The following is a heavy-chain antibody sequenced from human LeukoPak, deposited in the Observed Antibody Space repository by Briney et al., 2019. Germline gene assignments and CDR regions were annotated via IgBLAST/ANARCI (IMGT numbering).Heavy chain of an antibody. Sequence: SETLSLTCTVSGGSIRSYYWSWIRQPPGKGLEWIGYIFYSGSTNYTPSLKSRVTMSVDTSKNQFSLKLSSVTAADTAVYYCARGRYCSDGSCYLDYWGQGTLVTVSS. J-gene: IGHJ4*02. CDR3: ARGRYCSDGSCYLDY. V-gene: IGHV4-59*01. CDR2: IFYSGST. D-gene: IGHD2-15*01. CDR1: GGSIRSYY.